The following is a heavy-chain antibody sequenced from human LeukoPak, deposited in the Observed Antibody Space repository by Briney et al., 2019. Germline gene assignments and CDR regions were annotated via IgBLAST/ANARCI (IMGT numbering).Heavy chain of an antibody. J-gene: IGHJ6*03. D-gene: IGHD3-3*01. CDR2: INPNSGGT. Sequence: GASVKVSCKASGYTFTSYDINWVRQATGQGLEWMGWINPNSGGTNYAQKFQGRVTMTRDTSISTAYMELSRLRSDDTAVYYCARDGFFSLYYDFWRPDEPYYMDVWGKGTTVTVSS. CDR3: ARDGFFSLYYDFWRPDEPYYMDV. V-gene: IGHV1-2*02. CDR1: GYTFTSYD.